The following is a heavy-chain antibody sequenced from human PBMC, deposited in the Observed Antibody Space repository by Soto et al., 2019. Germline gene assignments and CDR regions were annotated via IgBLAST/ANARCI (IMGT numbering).Heavy chain of an antibody. D-gene: IGHD2-15*01. CDR3: ARAAPRYCSGGSCYSRRAY. J-gene: IGHJ4*02. CDR2: INHSGST. V-gene: IGHV4-34*01. Sequence: SETLSLTCAVYGGSFSGYYWSWIRQPPGKGLEWIGEINHSGSTNYNPSLKSRVTISVDTSKNQFSLKLSSVTAADTAVYYCARAAPRYCSGGSCYSRRAYWGQGTLVIVSS. CDR1: GGSFSGYY.